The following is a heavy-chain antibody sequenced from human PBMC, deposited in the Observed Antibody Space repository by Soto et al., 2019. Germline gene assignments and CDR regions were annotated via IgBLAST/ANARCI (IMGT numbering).Heavy chain of an antibody. CDR2: IRSKSYGGTT. CDR3: TRDGYSYGHYYGMDV. D-gene: IGHD5-18*01. J-gene: IGHJ6*02. V-gene: IGHV3-49*03. Sequence: EVQLVESGGGLVQPGRSLRLSCTASGFTFGDYAMCWFRQAPGKGLEWVGFIRSKSYGGTTEYAASVKGRFTISRDDSKSIAYLQMNSLKTEDTAVYYCTRDGYSYGHYYGMDVWGQGTTVTVSS. CDR1: GFTFGDYA.